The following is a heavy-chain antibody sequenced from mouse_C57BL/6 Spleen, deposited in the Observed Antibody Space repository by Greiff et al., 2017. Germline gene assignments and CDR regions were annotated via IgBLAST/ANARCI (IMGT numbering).Heavy chain of an antibody. CDR1: GYTFTDYN. Sequence: VQLKESGPELVKPGASVKIPCKASGYTFTDYNMDWVKQSHGKSLEWIGDINPNNGGTIYNQKFKGKATLTVDKSSSTAYMELRSLTSEDTAVYYCARRYYGSSPYYYAMDYWGQGTSVTVSS. CDR3: ARRYYGSSPYYYAMDY. CDR2: INPNNGGT. D-gene: IGHD1-1*01. V-gene: IGHV1-18*01. J-gene: IGHJ4*01.